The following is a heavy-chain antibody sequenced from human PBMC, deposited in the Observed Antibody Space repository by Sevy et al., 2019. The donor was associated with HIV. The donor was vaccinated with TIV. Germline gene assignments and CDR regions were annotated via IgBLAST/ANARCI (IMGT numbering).Heavy chain of an antibody. V-gene: IGHV4-39*01. Sequence: SETLSLTCSVSGGSISSSSYYWGWIRQPPGKGLEWIGRIYYSGSTYYNPSLKSRVTISVDTSKNQFSLKLSSGTAADTAVYYCARQRIAVAVNFDYWGQGTLVTVSS. CDR3: ARQRIAVAVNFDY. J-gene: IGHJ4*02. CDR1: GGSISSSSYY. D-gene: IGHD6-19*01. CDR2: IYYSGST.